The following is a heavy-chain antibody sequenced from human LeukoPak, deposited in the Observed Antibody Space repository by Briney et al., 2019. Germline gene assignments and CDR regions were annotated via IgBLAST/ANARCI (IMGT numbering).Heavy chain of an antibody. CDR3: ATHGGDGYNYSDY. Sequence: SVKVSCKASGGTFSSYAISWVRQAPGQGLEWMGRIIPIFGIANYAQRFQGRVTITADKSTSTAYMELSSLRSEDTAVYYCATHGGDGYNYSDYWGQGTLVTVSS. D-gene: IGHD5-24*01. CDR1: GGTFSSYA. J-gene: IGHJ4*02. CDR2: IIPIFGIA. V-gene: IGHV1-69*04.